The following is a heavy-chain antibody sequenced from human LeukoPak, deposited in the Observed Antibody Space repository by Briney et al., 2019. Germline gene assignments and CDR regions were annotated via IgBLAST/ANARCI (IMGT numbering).Heavy chain of an antibody. CDR1: GGSISNKY. V-gene: IGHV4-59*12. CDR2: IYYSGST. J-gene: IGHJ3*02. D-gene: IGHD1-26*01. Sequence: SETLSLTCTVSGGSISNKYWSWIRQPPGKGLEWIGYIYYSGSTNYNPSLKSRVTILVDTSKNQFSLKLSSVTAADMAVYYCARDYSGSYRDAFDIWGQGTMVTVSS. CDR3: ARDYSGSYRDAFDI.